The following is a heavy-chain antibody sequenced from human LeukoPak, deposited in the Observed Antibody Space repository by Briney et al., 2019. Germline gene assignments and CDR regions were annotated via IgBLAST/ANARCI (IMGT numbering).Heavy chain of an antibody. J-gene: IGHJ3*01. V-gene: IGHV3-48*03. CDR3: TRSFAAGFDL. D-gene: IGHD6-25*01. CDR1: GFTFSSYE. Sequence: GGSLRLSCAASGFTFSSYEMNWVRQAPGKGLEWVSYISNSGTAIYYADSVKGRFTISRDNAKNSLYLEMNSLRAEDTAVYYCTRSFAAGFDLWGQGTVVTVSS. CDR2: ISNSGTAI.